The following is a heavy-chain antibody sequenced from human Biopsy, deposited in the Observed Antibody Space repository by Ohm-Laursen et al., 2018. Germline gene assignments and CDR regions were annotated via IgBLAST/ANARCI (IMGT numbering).Heavy chain of an antibody. J-gene: IGHJ4*02. CDR1: GYPFITYG. CDR3: ARDPHGEGRDYGSYFDY. V-gene: IGHV1-18*01. CDR2: ISAYNGHT. D-gene: IGHD4-17*01. Sequence: ASVKVSCKASGYPFITYGISWVRQAPGQGLEWMGWISAYNGHTKFARKFQDRVTMTTDTSTTTAYMDLRSLRSDDTAVYYCARDPHGEGRDYGSYFDYWGQGTLVTVTS.